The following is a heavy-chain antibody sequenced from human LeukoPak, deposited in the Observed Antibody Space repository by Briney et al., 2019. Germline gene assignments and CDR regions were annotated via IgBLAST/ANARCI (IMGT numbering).Heavy chain of an antibody. D-gene: IGHD4-17*01. V-gene: IGHV3-64*01. CDR2: ISSNGGGT. J-gene: IGHJ4*02. CDR3: ARDISRGDYGDYLFDY. CDR1: GFTFSSYA. Sequence: PGGSLRLSCAASGFTFSSYAMHWVRQAPGKGLEYVSAISSNGGGTYYANSVKGRFTISRDNSKNTLYLQMGSLRAEDMAVYYCARDISRGDYGDYLFDYWGQGTLVTVSS.